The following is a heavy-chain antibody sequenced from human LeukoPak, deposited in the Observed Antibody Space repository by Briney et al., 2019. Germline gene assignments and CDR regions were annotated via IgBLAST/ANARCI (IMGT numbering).Heavy chain of an antibody. CDR3: ARVPRVTTFDY. J-gene: IGHJ4*02. CDR1: GGSISSSSYY. Sequence: SETLSLTCTVSGGSISSSSYYWGWIRQPPGKGLEWIGSIYYSGSTYYNPSLKSRVTISVDTSKNQFSLKLSSVTAADTAVYYCARVPRVTTFDYWGQGTLVSVSS. CDR2: IYYSGST. V-gene: IGHV4-39*01. D-gene: IGHD4-17*01.